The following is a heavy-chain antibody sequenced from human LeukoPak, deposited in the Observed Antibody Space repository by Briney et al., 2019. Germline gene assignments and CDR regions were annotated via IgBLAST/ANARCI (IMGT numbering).Heavy chain of an antibody. J-gene: IGHJ4*02. Sequence: SETLSLTCAVYGGSFSDYYWSWIRQPPGKGLEWIGEINHSGSTNYNPSLKSRVTISIDTSKNQFSLKLSSVTAADTAVYYCARRPYTTGYGDCEVRPYDYWGQGTLVTVSS. D-gene: IGHD4-17*01. CDR3: ARRPYTTGYGDCEVRPYDY. CDR2: INHSGST. V-gene: IGHV4-34*01. CDR1: GGSFSDYY.